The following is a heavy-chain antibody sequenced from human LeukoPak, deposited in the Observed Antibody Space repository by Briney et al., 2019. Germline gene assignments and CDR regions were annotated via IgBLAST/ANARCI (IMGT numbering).Heavy chain of an antibody. V-gene: IGHV3-66*02. CDR1: GFTVSSNY. D-gene: IGHD3-3*01. CDR2: ICSGGST. CDR3: ASHESTTYYDFWSGYPDAFDI. J-gene: IGHJ3*02. Sequence: GGSLRLSCAASGFTVSSNYMSWVRRAPGKGLEWVSVICSGGSTYYADSVKGRFTISRDNSKNTLYLQMNSLRAEDTAVYYCASHESTTYYDFWSGYPDAFDIWGQGTMVTVSS.